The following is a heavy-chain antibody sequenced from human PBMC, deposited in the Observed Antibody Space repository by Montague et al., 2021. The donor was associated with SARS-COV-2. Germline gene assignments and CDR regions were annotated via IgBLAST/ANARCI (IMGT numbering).Heavy chain of an antibody. D-gene: IGHD2-21*01. Sequence: TLSLTCTVSGDSVSSSYWWSWVRQPPGKGLEWIGYIYYSGSSYYNPSLKSRVTISVDTSKNQFSLRLSSVTAADTAVYYCARARTSLIVVVNEFDYWGQGTLVTVSS. V-gene: IGHV4-31*03. CDR3: ARARTSLIVVVNEFDY. CDR2: IYYSGSS. J-gene: IGHJ4*02. CDR1: GDSVSSSYW.